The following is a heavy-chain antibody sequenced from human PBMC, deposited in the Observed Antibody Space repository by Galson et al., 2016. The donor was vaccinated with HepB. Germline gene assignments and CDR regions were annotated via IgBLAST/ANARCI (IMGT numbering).Heavy chain of an antibody. CDR3: VAYDTGHFDY. D-gene: IGHD3-9*01. V-gene: IGHV3-33*01. J-gene: IGHJ4*02. Sequence: SLRLSCAASGFTFRSYGMHWVRQAPGKGLEWVAVIWYDGSNKYYGDSVKGRFAISRDNSKNTLYLQMNSLGPEDTAVYYCVAYDTGHFDYWGQGTVVTVSS. CDR1: GFTFRSYG. CDR2: IWYDGSNK.